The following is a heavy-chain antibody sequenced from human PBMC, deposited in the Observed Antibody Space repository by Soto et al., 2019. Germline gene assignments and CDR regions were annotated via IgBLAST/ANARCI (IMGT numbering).Heavy chain of an antibody. CDR1: GYTHTELS. J-gene: IGHJ6*02. V-gene: IGHV1-24*01. Sequence: ASVKVSCKVSGYTHTELSMHWVRQALGKGLEWMGGFDPEDGETIYAQKFQGRVTMTEDTSTDTAYMELSSLRSEDTAVYYCATTDITIFGVVIKPHYYYYYGMDVWGQGTTVTVSS. D-gene: IGHD3-3*01. CDR2: FDPEDGET. CDR3: ATTDITIFGVVIKPHYYYYYGMDV.